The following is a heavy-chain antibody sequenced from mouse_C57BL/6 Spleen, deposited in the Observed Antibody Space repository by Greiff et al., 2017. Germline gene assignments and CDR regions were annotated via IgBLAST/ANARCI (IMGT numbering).Heavy chain of an antibody. J-gene: IGHJ1*03. V-gene: IGHV14-4*01. CDR2: IDPENGDT. Sequence: EVQLQQSGAELVRPGASVKLSCTASGFNIKDDYMHWVKQRPEQGLEWIGWIDPENGDTEYASKFQGKATITADTSSNTAYLQLSSLTSEDTAVYYCTTGWLLGFDVWGTGTTVTVAS. CDR3: TTGWLLGFDV. CDR1: GFNIKDDY. D-gene: IGHD2-3*01.